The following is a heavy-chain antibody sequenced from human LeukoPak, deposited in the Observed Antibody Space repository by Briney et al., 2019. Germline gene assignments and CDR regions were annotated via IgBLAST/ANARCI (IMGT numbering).Heavy chain of an antibody. D-gene: IGHD3-16*02. V-gene: IGHV3-49*04. CDR2: IRSKAYGGTT. J-gene: IGHJ4*02. CDR1: GFTFTTSW. Sequence: GGSLRLSCSASGFTFTTSWMNWVRQAPGKGLEWVGFIRSKAYGGTTEYAASVKGRFTISRDDSKSIAYLQMNSLKTEDTAVYYCTRGAPYVWGSYRSPPFDYWGQGTLVTVSS. CDR3: TRGAPYVWGSYRSPPFDY.